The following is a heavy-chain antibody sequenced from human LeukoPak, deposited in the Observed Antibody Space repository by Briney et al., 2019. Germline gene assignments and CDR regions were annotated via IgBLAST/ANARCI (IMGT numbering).Heavy chain of an antibody. J-gene: IGHJ5*02. V-gene: IGHV4-4*02. CDR2: IYHSGST. D-gene: IGHD5-18*01. CDR1: GGSISSSNW. CDR3: ARIVGGMVTSWFDP. Sequence: PSGTLSLTCAVSGGSISSSNWWSWVRPTPGKGLEWIGEIYHSGSTNYNPSLKSRVTISVDKSKNQFSLKLSSVTAADTAVYYCARIVGGMVTSWFDPWGQGTLVTVSS.